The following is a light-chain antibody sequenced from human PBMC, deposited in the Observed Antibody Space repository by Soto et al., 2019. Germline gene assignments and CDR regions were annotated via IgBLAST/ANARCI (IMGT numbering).Light chain of an antibody. CDR3: QQHNQWPIT. V-gene: IGKV1-9*01. Sequence: DIQLTQSPSFLSASVGDRVTITCRASQGISSYLAWYQQKPGKAPKLLIYAASTLQSGVPSRFSGSGSGTEFTLTINSLQSEDAAVYYCQQHNQWPITLGQGTRLEIK. CDR1: QGISSY. J-gene: IGKJ5*01. CDR2: AAS.